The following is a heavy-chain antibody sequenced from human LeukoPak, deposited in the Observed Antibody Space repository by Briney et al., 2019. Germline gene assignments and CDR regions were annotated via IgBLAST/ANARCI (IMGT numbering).Heavy chain of an antibody. J-gene: IGHJ4*02. D-gene: IGHD4-23*01. CDR2: ISPYNGNT. CDR3: ARGQLLALAYFDY. V-gene: IGHV1-18*01. Sequence: ASVKVSCKASGYTFISYGINWVRQAPGQGLEWMGWISPYNGNTNYAQKLQGRVTMTTDTSTSTVYMELRSLRSDDTAVYYCARGQLLALAYFDYWGQGTLVTVSS. CDR1: GYTFISYG.